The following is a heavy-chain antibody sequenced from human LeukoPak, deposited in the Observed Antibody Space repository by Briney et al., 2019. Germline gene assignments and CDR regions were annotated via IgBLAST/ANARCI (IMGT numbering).Heavy chain of an antibody. D-gene: IGHD5-12*01. V-gene: IGHV3-30*02. CDR1: GFTFSAYG. CDR3: AKDGYDSPYYYMDV. Sequence: GGSLRLSCAASGFTFSAYGMHWVRQAPVKGLEWVAFIRYDGSNKYYPDSVRGRFTVSRDNSKNTLYLQMNSLRAEDTAVYYCAKDGYDSPYYYMDVWGKGTTVTVSS. J-gene: IGHJ6*03. CDR2: IRYDGSNK.